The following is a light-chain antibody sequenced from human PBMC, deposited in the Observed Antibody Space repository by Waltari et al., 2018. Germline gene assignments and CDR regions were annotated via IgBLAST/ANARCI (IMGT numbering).Light chain of an antibody. CDR1: SGTIASNY. V-gene: IGLV6-57*02. Sequence: FMLTQPHSVSESPGKTVTVSCTGSSGTIASNYVQWDPPRPGSAPAAVIYEDNQRPAGLLDQFAGSLDNSSNSAALTSSGLKIEDEAGYYCRSVVSTNVVFGGWTKLTGL. J-gene: IGLJ2*01. CDR3: RSVVSTNVV. CDR2: EDN.